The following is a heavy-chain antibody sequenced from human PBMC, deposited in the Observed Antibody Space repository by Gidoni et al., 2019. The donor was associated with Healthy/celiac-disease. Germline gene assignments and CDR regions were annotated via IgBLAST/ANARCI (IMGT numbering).Heavy chain of an antibody. CDR1: GGSISSYY. J-gene: IGHJ3*02. Sequence: QVQLQESGPGLVKPSETLSLTCTVSGGSISSYYWSWIRQPPGKGLEWIGYIYYSGSTHYNHALKSRVTISVDTSKNQFSLKLSSVTAADTAVYYCAREGLWFGELGAFDIWGQGTMVTVSS. V-gene: IGHV4-59*01. CDR2: IYYSGST. D-gene: IGHD3-10*01. CDR3: AREGLWFGELGAFDI.